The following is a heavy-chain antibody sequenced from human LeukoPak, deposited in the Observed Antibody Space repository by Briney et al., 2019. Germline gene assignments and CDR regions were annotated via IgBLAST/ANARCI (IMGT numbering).Heavy chain of an antibody. V-gene: IGHV3-7*01. D-gene: IGHD2-15*01. J-gene: IGHJ4*02. CDR2: IKQDGSEK. Sequence: PGGSLRLSCAASGFTFSSYWMSWVRQAPGKGLEWVANIKQDGSEKYYVDSVKGRFTISRDNAKNSLYLQMNSLRAEDTAVYYCARARILPQKIDEDEYFDYWGQGTLVTVSS. CDR1: GFTFSSYW. CDR3: ARARILPQKIDEDEYFDY.